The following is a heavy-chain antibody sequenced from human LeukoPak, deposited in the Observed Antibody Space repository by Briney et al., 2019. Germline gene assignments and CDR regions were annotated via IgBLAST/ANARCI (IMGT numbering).Heavy chain of an antibody. CDR2: ISKNSDLK. D-gene: IGHD1-7*01. V-gene: IGHV3-48*04. CDR1: GFTFSSDS. CDR3: AKVTPELELRWEYMDV. Sequence: GGSLRLSCAASGFTFSSDSMNWVRQAPGKGLEWVSYISKNSDLKSHADSVKGRFTIFRDNAKNSLFLQMNSLRVEDTAVYYCAKVTPELELRWEYMDVWGKGTTVTVSS. J-gene: IGHJ6*03.